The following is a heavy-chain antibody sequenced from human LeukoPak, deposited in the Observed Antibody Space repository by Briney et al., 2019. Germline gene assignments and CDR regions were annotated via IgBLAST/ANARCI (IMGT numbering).Heavy chain of an antibody. Sequence: GGSLRLSCAASGFTFSTYAMNWVRQAPGKGLEWVSGISGSGLSTYYADSVKGRFTISRDNSKNTVYLQMNGLRAEDTAVYYCAKRDNYYWGQGTLVTVSS. J-gene: IGHJ4*02. CDR1: GFTFSTYA. V-gene: IGHV3-23*01. CDR2: ISGSGLST. D-gene: IGHD2-15*01. CDR3: AKRDNYY.